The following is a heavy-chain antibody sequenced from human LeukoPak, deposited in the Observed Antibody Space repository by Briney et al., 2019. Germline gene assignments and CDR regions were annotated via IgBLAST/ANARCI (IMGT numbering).Heavy chain of an antibody. J-gene: IGHJ4*02. D-gene: IGHD7-27*01. Sequence: PGGSLRLSCAASGFTVSSNYMSWVRQAPGKGLEWVSVIYSGGSTYYADSVKGRFTISRDNSKNTLYLQMSSLRAEDTAVYYCARELGISQSYFDYWGQGTLVTVSS. CDR3: ARELGISQSYFDY. CDR2: IYSGGST. V-gene: IGHV3-53*01. CDR1: GFTVSSNY.